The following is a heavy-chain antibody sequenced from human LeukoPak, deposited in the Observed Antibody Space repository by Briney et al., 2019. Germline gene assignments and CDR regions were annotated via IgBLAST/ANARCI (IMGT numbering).Heavy chain of an antibody. Sequence: ASVKVSCTASGYTFTSYGISWVRQAPGQGHEWMGWISAYNGNTNYAQNFQGRVTMTTDTSTSTAFMELRSLRSDDTAVYYCARSGVGYFYDNTGYYPLDYWGQGTMVTVSS. CDR3: ARSGVGYFYDNTGYYPLDY. J-gene: IGHJ4*02. D-gene: IGHD3-22*01. CDR1: GYTFTSYG. CDR2: ISAYNGNT. V-gene: IGHV1-18*01.